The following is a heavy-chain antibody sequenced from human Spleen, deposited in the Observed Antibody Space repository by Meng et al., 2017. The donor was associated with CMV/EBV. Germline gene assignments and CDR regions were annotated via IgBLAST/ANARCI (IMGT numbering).Heavy chain of an antibody. Sequence: GESLKISCAASGFTFSSYGMHWVRQAPGKGLEWVAFIRYDGSNKYYADSVKGRFTISRDNSKNTLYLQMNSLRAEDTAVYYCAKDRPPFTVVASMDVWGQGTTVTVSS. D-gene: IGHD4-23*01. CDR1: GFTFSSYG. CDR3: AKDRPPFTVVASMDV. V-gene: IGHV3-30*02. J-gene: IGHJ6*02. CDR2: IRYDGSNK.